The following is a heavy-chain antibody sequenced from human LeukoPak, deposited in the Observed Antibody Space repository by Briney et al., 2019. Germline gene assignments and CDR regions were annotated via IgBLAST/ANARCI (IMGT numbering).Heavy chain of an antibody. V-gene: IGHV4-34*01. J-gene: IGHJ3*02. CDR1: GGSFSGYY. Sequence: SETLSLTCAVYGGSFSGYYWSWIRQPPGKGLEWIGEINHSGSTTYNPSLKSRVTISVDTSKNQFSLKLSSVTAADTAVYYCARPRIGQLRSAFDIWGQGTMVTVSS. CDR2: INHSGST. CDR3: ARPRIGQLRSAFDI. D-gene: IGHD2-2*01.